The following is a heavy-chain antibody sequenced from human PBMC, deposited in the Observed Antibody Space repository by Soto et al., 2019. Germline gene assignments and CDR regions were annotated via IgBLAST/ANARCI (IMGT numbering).Heavy chain of an antibody. CDR1: GYTFTSYG. CDR2: ISAYNGNT. D-gene: IGHD2-21*02. J-gene: IGHJ4*02. Sequence: ASVKVCCKASGYTFTSYGISWVRQAPGQGLEWMGWISAYNGNTNYAQKFQGRVTITTDTSASTAYMELRSLRSDDTAVYYCARSIVVVTALDYWGQGTLVTVSS. CDR3: ARSIVVVTALDY. V-gene: IGHV1-18*01.